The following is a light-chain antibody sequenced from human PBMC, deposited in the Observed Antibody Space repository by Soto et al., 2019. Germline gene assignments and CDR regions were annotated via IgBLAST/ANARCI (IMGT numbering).Light chain of an antibody. Sequence: QSVLTQPPSVSGSPGQSVTISCTGTSSDVGSSNGVSWYQQPPGTAPKLMIYDVSNRPSGVPDRFSGSKSGNTASLTISGLQAEDEADYCCSSYTSSSTYVFGTGTKLTVL. CDR3: SSYTSSSTYV. CDR2: DVS. CDR1: SSDVGSSNG. J-gene: IGLJ1*01. V-gene: IGLV2-18*02.